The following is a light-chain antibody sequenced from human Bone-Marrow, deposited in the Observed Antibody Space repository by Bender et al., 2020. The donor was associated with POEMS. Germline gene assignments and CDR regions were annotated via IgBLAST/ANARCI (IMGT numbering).Light chain of an antibody. CDR3: NSFTSSTTWV. V-gene: IGLV2-14*03. Sequence: QSALTQPASVSGSPGQSITISCTGSSSDVGAYDYVSWFQQHPGKVPKVIIYDVSNRPSGVPNRFSGSKSGNTASLTISGLQAEDEADYYCNSFTSSTTWVFGGGTKLTVL. CDR2: DVS. J-gene: IGLJ3*02. CDR1: SSDVGAYDY.